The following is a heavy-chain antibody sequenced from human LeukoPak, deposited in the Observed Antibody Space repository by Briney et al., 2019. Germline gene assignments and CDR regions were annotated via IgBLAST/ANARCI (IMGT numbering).Heavy chain of an antibody. V-gene: IGHV4-39*07. CDR3: AIGDTAMADY. D-gene: IGHD5-18*01. CDR2: ISSSGST. J-gene: IGHJ4*02. CDR1: GGSISSSSYY. Sequence: SETLSLTCTVSGGSISSSSYYWGWFRQPPGKGLEWIGRISSSGSTNYNPSLKSRVTISVDTSKNQFSLKLSSVTAADTAVYYCAIGDTAMADYWGQGTLVTVSS.